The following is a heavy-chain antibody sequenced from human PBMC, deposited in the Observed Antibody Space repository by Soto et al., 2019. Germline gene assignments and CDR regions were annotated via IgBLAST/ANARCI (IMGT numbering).Heavy chain of an antibody. D-gene: IGHD2-15*01. CDR1: GGSISSGGYS. Sequence: PSETLSLTCAVSGGSISSGGYSWSWIRQPPGKGLEWIGYIYHSGSTYYNPSLKSRVTISVDRSKNQFSLKLSSVTAADTAVYYCARDRGPAARAFDIWGQGTMVTVSS. V-gene: IGHV4-30-2*01. CDR3: ARDRGPAARAFDI. CDR2: IYHSGST. J-gene: IGHJ3*02.